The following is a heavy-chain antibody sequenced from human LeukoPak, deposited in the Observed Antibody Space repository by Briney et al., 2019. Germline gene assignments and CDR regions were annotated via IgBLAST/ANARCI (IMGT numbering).Heavy chain of an antibody. D-gene: IGHD6-13*01. J-gene: IGHJ3*02. V-gene: IGHV3-20*04. CDR1: GFTFDEYG. CDR2: INWNGDST. CDR3: ARDSGSSSWYFAFDI. Sequence: GGSLRLSCAASGFTFDEYGMSWVGQAPGKGLEWVSGINWNGDSTGYADSVKGRFNIPRDNATISLYLQMNSLRAEDTALYYCARDSGSSSWYFAFDIWGQGTMVTVSS.